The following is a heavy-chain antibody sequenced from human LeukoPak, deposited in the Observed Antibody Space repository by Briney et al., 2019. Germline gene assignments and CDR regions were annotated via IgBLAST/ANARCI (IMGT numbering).Heavy chain of an antibody. J-gene: IGHJ3*02. CDR2: ISSSSNTI. Sequence: GGSLRLSCAASAFTFSGYSMNWVRQAPGKGLEWISYISSSSNTIYYADSVKGRFTISRDNSKNTLYLQMNSLRAEDTAVYYCAKVVRNTVTTGAFDIWGQGKMVTVSS. CDR1: AFTFSGYS. V-gene: IGHV3-48*01. CDR3: AKVVRNTVTTGAFDI. D-gene: IGHD4-17*01.